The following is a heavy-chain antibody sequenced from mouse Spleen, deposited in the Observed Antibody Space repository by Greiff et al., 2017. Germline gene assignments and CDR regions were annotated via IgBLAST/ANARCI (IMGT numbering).Heavy chain of an antibody. V-gene: IGHV1-55*01. CDR3: ARGGYGNFLFAY. J-gene: IGHJ3*01. CDR2: IYPGSGST. D-gene: IGHD2-1*01. CDR1: GYTFTSYW. Sequence: QVQLQQPGAELVKPGASVKMSCKASGYTFTSYWITWVKQRPGQGLEWIGDIYPGSGSTNYNEKFKSKATLTVDTSSSTAYMQLSSLTSEDSAVYYCARGGYGNFLFAYWGQGTLVTVSA.